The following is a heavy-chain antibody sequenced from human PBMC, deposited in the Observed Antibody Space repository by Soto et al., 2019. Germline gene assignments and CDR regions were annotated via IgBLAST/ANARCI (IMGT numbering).Heavy chain of an antibody. CDR3: AGVADTANYGMDV. CDR1: GFTFSSYE. CDR2: ISSSGSTI. D-gene: IGHD5-18*01. Sequence: GGSLRLSXAASGFTFSSYEMNWVRQAPGKGLEWVSYISSSGSTIYYADSVKGRFTISRDNAKNSLYLQMNSLRAEDTAVYYCAGVADTANYGMDVWGQGTTVTVSS. V-gene: IGHV3-48*03. J-gene: IGHJ6*02.